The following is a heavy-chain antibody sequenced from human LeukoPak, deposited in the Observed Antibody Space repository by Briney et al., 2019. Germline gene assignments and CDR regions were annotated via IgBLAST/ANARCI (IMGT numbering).Heavy chain of an antibody. D-gene: IGHD3-9*01. J-gene: IGHJ4*02. CDR1: GFTVSSNY. CDR3: ARENYDILTGYYYFDY. Sequence: GGSLRLSCAASGFTVSSNYMSWVRQAPGKGLEWVSVIYSGGSTYYADSVEGRFTISRDNSKNTLYLQVNSLRAEDTAVYYCARENYDILTGYYYFDYWGQGTLVTVSS. CDR2: IYSGGST. V-gene: IGHV3-53*01.